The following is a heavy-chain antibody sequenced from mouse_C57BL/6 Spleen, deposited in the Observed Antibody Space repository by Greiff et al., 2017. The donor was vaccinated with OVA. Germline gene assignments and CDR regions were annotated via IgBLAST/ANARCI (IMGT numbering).Heavy chain of an antibody. V-gene: IGHV1-18*01. CDR3: ARMYYYGGWFAY. Sequence: EVQLQQSGPELVKPGASVKIPCKASGYTFTDYNMDWVKQSHGKSLEWIGDINPNNGGTIYNQKFKGKATLTVDKSSSTAYMELRSLTSEDTAVYYCARMYYYGGWFAYWGQGTLVTVSA. J-gene: IGHJ3*01. CDR2: INPNNGGT. CDR1: GYTFTDYN. D-gene: IGHD1-1*01.